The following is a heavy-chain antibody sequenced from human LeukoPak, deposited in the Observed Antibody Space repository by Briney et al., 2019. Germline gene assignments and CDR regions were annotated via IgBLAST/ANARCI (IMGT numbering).Heavy chain of an antibody. V-gene: IGHV4-34*01. D-gene: IGHD2-8*01. CDR2: INHSGST. CDR3: AGSLGYCTSNVCYLKY. CDR1: GGSISSYY. Sequence: SETLSLTCTVSGGSISSYYWSWIRQPPGKGLEWIGEINHSGSTNYNPSLKSRVTISVDTSKNQFSLKLSSVTAADTAVYYCAGSLGYCTSNVCYLKYWGQGTLVTVSS. J-gene: IGHJ4*02.